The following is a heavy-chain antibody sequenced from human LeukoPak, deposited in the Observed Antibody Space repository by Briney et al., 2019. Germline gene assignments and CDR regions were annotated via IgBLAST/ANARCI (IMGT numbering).Heavy chain of an antibody. CDR3: ARIRYYDSSGYSYYFDY. CDR1: GGSFSGYY. D-gene: IGHD3-22*01. Sequence: SETLSLTCAVYGGSFSGYYWSWIRQPPGKGLEWIGEINHSGSTNYNPSLKSRVTISVDTSKNQFSLKLSSVTAADTAVYYCARIRYYDSSGYSYYFDYWGQGTLVTVSS. V-gene: IGHV4-34*01. CDR2: INHSGST. J-gene: IGHJ4*02.